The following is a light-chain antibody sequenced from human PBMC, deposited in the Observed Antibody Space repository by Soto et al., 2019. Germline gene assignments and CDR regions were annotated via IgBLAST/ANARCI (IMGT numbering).Light chain of an antibody. J-gene: IGKJ1*01. CDR3: QQYGSSQT. Sequence: EIVLTQSPGTLSLSPGERATLSSRASQSVSSSYLAWYQPKPGQAPRLLIYGASSRATGIPDRLSGSGSGTDFTLTIRRLEPEDFAVYYCQQYGSSQTFGQGTKVDIK. CDR1: QSVSSSY. CDR2: GAS. V-gene: IGKV3-20*01.